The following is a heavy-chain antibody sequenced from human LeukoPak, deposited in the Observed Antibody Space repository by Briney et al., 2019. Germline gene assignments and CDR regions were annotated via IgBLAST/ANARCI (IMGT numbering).Heavy chain of an antibody. CDR2: ISSSSSYI. Sequence: GGSLRLSCAASGFTFSSYSMNWVRQAPGKGLEGVSSISSSSSYIYYADSVKGRFTISRDNAKNSLYLQMNSLRAEDTAVYYCARGGYCSSTSCYYYYYGMDVWGQGTTVTVSS. CDR3: ARGGYCSSTSCYYYYYGMDV. CDR1: GFTFSSYS. V-gene: IGHV3-21*01. J-gene: IGHJ6*02. D-gene: IGHD2-2*01.